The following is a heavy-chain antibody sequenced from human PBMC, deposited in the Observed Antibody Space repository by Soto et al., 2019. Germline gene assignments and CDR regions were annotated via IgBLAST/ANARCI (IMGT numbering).Heavy chain of an antibody. CDR3: SSSEHSAGQP. V-gene: IGHV3-7*03. CDR2: IKEDGGVK. CDR1: GFSISYYW. D-gene: IGHD6-13*01. J-gene: IGHJ4*02. Sequence: EVQLVESGGGLVQPGGSLRLSCTASVSGFSISYYWMSWVRQAPGKGLEWVAHIKEDGGVKLYADSVEGRFTISRDNAKNTLYLEMDSLRGEDTAVFFCSSSEHSAGQPWGPGTLVTVSS.